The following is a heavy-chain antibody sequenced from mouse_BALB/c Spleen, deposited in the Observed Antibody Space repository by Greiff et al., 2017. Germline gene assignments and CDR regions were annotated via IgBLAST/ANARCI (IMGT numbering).Heavy chain of an antibody. CDR2: IYPGGGYT. V-gene: IGHV1-63*02. D-gene: IGHD2-3*01. Sequence: QVHVKQSGAELVRPGTSVKISCKASGYTFTNYWLGWVKQRPGHGLEWIGDIYPGGGYTNYNEKFKGKATLTADTSSSTAYMQLSSLTSEDSAVYFCARFYDGYGYWGQGTTLTVSS. CDR3: ARFYDGYGY. J-gene: IGHJ2*01. CDR1: GYTFTNYW.